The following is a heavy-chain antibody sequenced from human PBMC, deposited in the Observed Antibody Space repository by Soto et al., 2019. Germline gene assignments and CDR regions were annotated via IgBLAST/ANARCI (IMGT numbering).Heavy chain of an antibody. CDR3: AKEYNWNPKKPYSGMDV. CDR1: GFTFSRYG. D-gene: IGHD1-20*01. J-gene: IGHJ6*02. Sequence: GGSLRLSCAASGFTFSRYGMHWVRQAPGKGLEWVAVISYDGSNKYYADSVKGRFTISRDNSKNTLYLQMNSLRAEDTAVYYCAKEYNWNPKKPYSGMDVWGQGTTVTVSS. CDR2: ISYDGSNK. V-gene: IGHV3-30*18.